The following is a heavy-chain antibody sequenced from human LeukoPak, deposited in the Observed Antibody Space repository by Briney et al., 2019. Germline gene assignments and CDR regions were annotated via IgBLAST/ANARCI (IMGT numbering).Heavy chain of an antibody. Sequence: ASVKVSCKTSGYTFTSCDINWVRQATRQGLEWMGWMNPNSGDAGYTQKFQGRVTMTRNTSISTAYMELSSLRSEDTAVYYCAREHYDYVWGNHRYIDYWGQGTLVTVSS. CDR1: GYTFTSCD. J-gene: IGHJ4*02. V-gene: IGHV1-8*01. CDR2: MNPNSGDA. CDR3: AREHYDYVWGNHRYIDY. D-gene: IGHD3-16*02.